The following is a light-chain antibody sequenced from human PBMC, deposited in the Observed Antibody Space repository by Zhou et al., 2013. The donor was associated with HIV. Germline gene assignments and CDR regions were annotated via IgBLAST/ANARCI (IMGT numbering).Light chain of an antibody. CDR1: QSVSSNY. V-gene: IGKV3-20*01. CDR2: GAS. J-gene: IGKJ4*01. CDR3: QQLWA. Sequence: EIVLTQSPGTLSLSPGERATLSCRASQSVSSNYLAWYQQKPGQAPRLLIYGASSRATGIPDRFSGSGSGTDFTLTISRLEPEDFATYYCQQLWAFGAGTKVAIK.